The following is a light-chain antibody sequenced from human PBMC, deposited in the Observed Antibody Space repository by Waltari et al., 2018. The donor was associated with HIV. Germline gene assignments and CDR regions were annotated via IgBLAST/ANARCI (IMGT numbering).Light chain of an antibody. CDR3: QQRDNWGMYT. V-gene: IGKV3-11*01. CDR1: QNVSTS. J-gene: IGKJ2*01. Sequence: IVLTQFPASLSLSPGERATLSCRAGQNVSTSLAWYQHRPGQAPRLLIYDASKRVAGIPARVSGSGSGTDFTFSISRLEPEDSAIYYCQQRDNWGMYTFGQGTRLEI. CDR2: DAS.